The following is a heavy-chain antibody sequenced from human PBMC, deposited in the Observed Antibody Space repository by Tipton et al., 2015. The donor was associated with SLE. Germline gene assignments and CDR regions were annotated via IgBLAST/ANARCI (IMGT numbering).Heavy chain of an antibody. CDR2: IYYSGST. Sequence: TLSLTCTVSGGSISSSSYYWGWIRQPPGKGLEWIGSIYYSGSTYYNPSLKSRVTISVDTSKNQFSLKLSSVTAADTAVYYCALPGGSGVLEDYWGQGTLVTVSS. V-gene: IGHV4-39*07. D-gene: IGHD3-10*01. CDR3: ALPGGSGVLEDY. J-gene: IGHJ4*02. CDR1: GGSISSSSYY.